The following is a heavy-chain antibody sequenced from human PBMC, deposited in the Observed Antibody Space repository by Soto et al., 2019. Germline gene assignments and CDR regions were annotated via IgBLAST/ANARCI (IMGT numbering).Heavy chain of an antibody. CDR2: IYYRGIT. Sequence: QVRLQESGPGLVKPSQTLSLKCTVSGASISSGDYYWSWVRQPPGKGLEWIGYIYYRGITYFNPSLKSRVAISMETSKNQLFLTLSSVTAADTAVYFCCKGVTVFGPVSRFWLDPWGQGTMVTVSS. V-gene: IGHV4-30-4*03. CDR1: GASISSGDYY. J-gene: IGHJ5*02. D-gene: IGHD3-3*01. CDR3: CKGVTVFGPVSRFWLDP.